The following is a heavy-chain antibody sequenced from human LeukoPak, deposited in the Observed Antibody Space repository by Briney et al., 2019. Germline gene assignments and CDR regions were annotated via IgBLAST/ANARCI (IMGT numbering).Heavy chain of an antibody. CDR3: AREGQQSYGMDV. V-gene: IGHV3-7*05. CDR1: GFTFRNYW. Sequence: PGGSLRLSCAASGFTFRNYWIIWVRQAPGKGLEWVANIKQGGSEKHYVDSVKGRFTISRDDATNSLYLQMNSLRIEDTAVYYCAREGQQSYGMDVWGQGTTVTVSS. CDR2: IKQGGSEK. J-gene: IGHJ6*02. D-gene: IGHD6-13*01.